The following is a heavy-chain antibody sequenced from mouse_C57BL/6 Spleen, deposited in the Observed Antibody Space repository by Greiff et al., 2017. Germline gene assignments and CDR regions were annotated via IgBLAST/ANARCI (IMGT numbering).Heavy chain of an antibody. Sequence: EVKLMESGGGLVKPGGSLKLSCAASGFTFSDYGMHWVRQAPEEGLEWVAYISSGSSTIYYADTVKGRFTISRDNAKNTLFLQMTSLGAEDTAMYYCARPSSFADWGQGTLVTVSA. J-gene: IGHJ3*01. CDR1: GFTFSDYG. CDR2: ISSGSSTI. V-gene: IGHV5-17*01. CDR3: ARPSSFAD.